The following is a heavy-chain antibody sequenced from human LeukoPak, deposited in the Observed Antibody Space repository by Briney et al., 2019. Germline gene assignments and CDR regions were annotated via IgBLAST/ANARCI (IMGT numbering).Heavy chain of an antibody. J-gene: IGHJ4*02. CDR2: ISYDGSNK. Sequence: GRSLRLSCAASGFTFITYGMHWVRQAPGKGLEWVAVISYDGSNKYYADSVKGRFTISRDNSKNTLYLQMDSLRTEDTAVYYCARATHIVVATAILARWGQGTLVTVSS. D-gene: IGHD2-21*02. V-gene: IGHV3-30*03. CDR1: GFTFITYG. CDR3: ARATHIVVATAILAR.